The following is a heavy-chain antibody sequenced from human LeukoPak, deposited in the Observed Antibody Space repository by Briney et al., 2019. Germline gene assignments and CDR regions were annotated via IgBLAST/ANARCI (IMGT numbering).Heavy chain of an antibody. V-gene: IGHV3-66*02. J-gene: IGHJ4*02. Sequence: GGSLRLSCAASGFTVSSSYMSWVRQAPGKGLEWVSVMYSGGATYYANSVKGRFTISRDYSKNTLNLQMNNLGTEDTAVYFCARSVHDTSGYAYWGQGTLVSVAS. CDR2: MYSGGAT. CDR1: GFTVSSSY. D-gene: IGHD3-22*01. CDR3: ARSVHDTSGYAY.